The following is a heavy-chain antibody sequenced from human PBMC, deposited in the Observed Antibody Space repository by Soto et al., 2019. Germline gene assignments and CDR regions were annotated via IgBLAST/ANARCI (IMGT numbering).Heavy chain of an antibody. D-gene: IGHD6-19*01. Sequence: ASVKVSCKASGYTFTGYYMHWVRQAPGQGLEWMGWINPNSGGTNYAQKFQGWVTMTRDTSISTAYMELSRLRSDDTAVYYCARETEYSSGWYIHYGMDVWGQGTRVTVSS. CDR2: INPNSGGT. J-gene: IGHJ6*02. V-gene: IGHV1-2*04. CDR3: ARETEYSSGWYIHYGMDV. CDR1: GYTFTGYY.